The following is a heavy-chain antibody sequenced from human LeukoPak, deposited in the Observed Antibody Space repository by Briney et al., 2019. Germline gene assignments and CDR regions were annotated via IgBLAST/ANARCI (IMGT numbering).Heavy chain of an antibody. J-gene: IGHJ4*02. D-gene: IGHD5-24*01. CDR1: EFTLSSCA. CDR2: SGSGGST. V-gene: IGHV3-23*01. CDR3: AKARGRDGYKDELDY. Sequence: GGSLRLSCAASEFTLSSCAMSWVRQAPGEGLEWVSVSGSGGSTYYADSVKGRFTISRDNSKNTLYLQMNSLRAEDTAVYYCAKARGRDGYKDELDYWGQGTLVTVSS.